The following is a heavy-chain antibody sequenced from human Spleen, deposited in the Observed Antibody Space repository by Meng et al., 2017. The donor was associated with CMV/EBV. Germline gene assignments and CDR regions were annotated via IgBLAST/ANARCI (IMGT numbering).Heavy chain of an antibody. Sequence: ASVKVSCKLSGYTFTSYDISWVRQAPGQGLEWMGWISAYNGNTNYAQKLQGRVTMTTDTSTSTAYMELRSLRSDDTAVYYCAREPFESSGWSYYGMDVWGQGTTVTVSS. D-gene: IGHD3-22*01. J-gene: IGHJ6*02. CDR2: ISAYNGNT. CDR1: GYTFTSYD. CDR3: AREPFESSGWSYYGMDV. V-gene: IGHV1-18*01.